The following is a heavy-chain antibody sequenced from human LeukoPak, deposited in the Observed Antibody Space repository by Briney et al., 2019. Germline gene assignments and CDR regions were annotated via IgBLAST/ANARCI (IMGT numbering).Heavy chain of an antibody. J-gene: IGHJ4*02. CDR1: GYSFFSYW. V-gene: IGHV5-51*01. Sequence: GESLKISCKGSGYSFFSYWIGWARQMPGKGLEWLGIIYPGDSDTRYSPSFQGQVTISADKSISTAYLQWSSLKASDTAMYYCARPGYCSGGSCYGFDYWGQGTLVTVSS. CDR2: IYPGDSDT. D-gene: IGHD2-15*01. CDR3: ARPGYCSGGSCYGFDY.